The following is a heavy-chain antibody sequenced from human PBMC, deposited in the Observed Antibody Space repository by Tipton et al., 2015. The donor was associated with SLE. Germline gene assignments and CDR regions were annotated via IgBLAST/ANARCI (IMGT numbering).Heavy chain of an antibody. CDR3: ARKVGATTEGAFDI. J-gene: IGHJ3*02. Sequence: LRLSCTVSGGSISSDDYYWSWIRQHPGRGLEWIGHISYSGNTFYNPSLKSRLTISVDTSKNQFSLKLSSVTAADTAVYYCARKVGATTEGAFDIWGQGTMVTVSS. CDR2: ISYSGNT. V-gene: IGHV4-31*03. D-gene: IGHD1-26*01. CDR1: GGSISSDDYY.